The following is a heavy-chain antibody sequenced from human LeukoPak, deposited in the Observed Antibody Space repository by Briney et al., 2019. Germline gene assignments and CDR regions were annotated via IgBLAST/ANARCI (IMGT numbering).Heavy chain of an antibody. CDR1: GGSISSTNYY. J-gene: IGHJ4*02. D-gene: IGHD6-13*01. CDR2: IYYSGST. Sequence: PSETLSLTCTVSGGSISSTNYYWDWIRQPPGKGLEWIGSIYYSGSTYYNPSLKSRVTISVDTSKNQFSLKLSSVTAADTAVYYCARLPTGYSSSWYWRGYWGQGTLVTVSS. V-gene: IGHV4-39*01. CDR3: ARLPTGYSSSWYWRGY.